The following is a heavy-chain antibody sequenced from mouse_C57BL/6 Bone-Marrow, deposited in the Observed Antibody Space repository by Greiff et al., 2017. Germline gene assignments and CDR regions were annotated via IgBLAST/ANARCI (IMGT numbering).Heavy chain of an antibody. D-gene: IGHD1-1*01. CDR2: IDPENGDT. J-gene: IGHJ4*01. CDR1: GFNIKDDY. Sequence: EVQLQQSGAELVRPGASVKLSCTASGFNIKDDYMHWVKQRPEQGLEWIGWIDPENGDTEYASKFQGKATITADTSSNTAYLQLSSLTSEDTAVYYCTTYYYGSSSHYYAMDYWGQGTSVTVSS. CDR3: TTYYYGSSSHYYAMDY. V-gene: IGHV14-4*01.